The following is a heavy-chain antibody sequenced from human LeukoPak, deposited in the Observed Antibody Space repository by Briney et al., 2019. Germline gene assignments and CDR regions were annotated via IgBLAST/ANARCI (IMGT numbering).Heavy chain of an antibody. CDR1: GGSFSGYY. CDR3: AREWYSSSEVGAFDI. V-gene: IGHV4-34*01. CDR2: INHSGST. Sequence: SETLSLTCAVYGGSFSGYYWSWIRQPPGKGLEWIGEINHSGSTNYNPSLKSRVTISVDTSKNQFSLKLSSVTAADTAVYYCAREWYSSSEVGAFDIWGQGTMVTVSS. D-gene: IGHD6-13*01. J-gene: IGHJ3*02.